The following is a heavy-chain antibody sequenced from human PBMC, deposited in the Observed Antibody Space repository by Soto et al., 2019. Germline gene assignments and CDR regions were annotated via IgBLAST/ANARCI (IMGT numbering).Heavy chain of an antibody. CDR2: FDPEDGET. V-gene: IGHV1-24*01. CDR1: GCTRTELS. CDR3: ATAANIVPTIYVTSLDY. J-gene: IGHJ4*02. D-gene: IGHD5-12*01. Sequence: ASVKVSCKVSGCTRTELSMHWVRQAPGKGLEWMGGFDPEDGETIYAQKFQGRVTMTEDTSTDTAYMELSSLRSEDTAVYYCATAANIVPTIYVTSLDYWGQGPLVTVSS.